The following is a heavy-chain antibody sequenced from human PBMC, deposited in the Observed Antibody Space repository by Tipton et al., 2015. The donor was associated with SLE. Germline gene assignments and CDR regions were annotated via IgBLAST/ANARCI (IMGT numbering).Heavy chain of an antibody. J-gene: IGHJ4*02. CDR3: ARAIGANYFHF. D-gene: IGHD3-16*01. Sequence: TLSLTCTVSGGSISSGGYYWSWIRQPPGKGLEWIGSIFYTGSAYYNPSLESRVTISINTSKDQFSLSLTSMTAADTAVYYCARAIGANYFHFWGQGMLVTVSS. V-gene: IGHV4-39*07. CDR1: GGSISSGGYY. CDR2: IFYTGSA.